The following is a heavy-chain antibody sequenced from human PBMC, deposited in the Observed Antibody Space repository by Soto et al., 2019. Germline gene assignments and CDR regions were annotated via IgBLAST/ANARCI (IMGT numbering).Heavy chain of an antibody. Sequence: GGSLRLSCAASGFTFSSYSMNWVRQAPGKGLEWVSSISSSSSYIYYADSVKGRFTISRDNAKNSLYLQMNSLRAEDTAVYYCAKGGYCSGGSCQDDAFDIWGQGTMVTVSS. J-gene: IGHJ3*02. D-gene: IGHD2-15*01. CDR1: GFTFSSYS. CDR2: ISSSSSYI. V-gene: IGHV3-21*04. CDR3: AKGGYCSGGSCQDDAFDI.